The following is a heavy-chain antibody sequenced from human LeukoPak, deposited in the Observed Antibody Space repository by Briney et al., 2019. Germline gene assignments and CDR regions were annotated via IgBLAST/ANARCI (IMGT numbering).Heavy chain of an antibody. Sequence: GGSLRLSCAASGFTVSTNYMSWVRQAPGKGLEWISVIYSGGSTYYADSVKGRFTISRDNSKNKVYLQMNSLRAEDTAVYYCARRDYDSSGYYPFDYWGQGTLVTVSS. CDR2: IYSGGST. J-gene: IGHJ4*02. D-gene: IGHD3-22*01. V-gene: IGHV3-66*04. CDR3: ARRDYDSSGYYPFDY. CDR1: GFTVSTNY.